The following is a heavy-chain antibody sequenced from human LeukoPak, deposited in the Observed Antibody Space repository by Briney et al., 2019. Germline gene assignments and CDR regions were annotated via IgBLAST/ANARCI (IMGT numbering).Heavy chain of an antibody. CDR2: IYYSGST. Sequence: SETLTLTCTASGGSISSYYWSWIRQPPGKGLEWIGYIYYSGSTNYNPSLKSRLTISIDTSKNQFSLKLSSVTAADTAVYYCARGPWGIATADTNFDYWGQGTLVTVSS. CDR1: GGSISSYY. D-gene: IGHD6-13*01. CDR3: ARGPWGIATADTNFDY. J-gene: IGHJ4*02. V-gene: IGHV4-59*01.